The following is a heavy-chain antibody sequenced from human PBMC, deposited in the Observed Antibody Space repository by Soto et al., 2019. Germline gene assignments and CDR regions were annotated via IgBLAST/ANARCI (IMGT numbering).Heavy chain of an antibody. Sequence: ASVKVSCKASGHTFTSYGISWVRQAPGQGLEWMGWISAYNGNTNYAQKLQGRVTMTTDTSTSTAYMELRSLRSDDTAVYYCARDYDFYYYYGMDVWGQGTXVTVSS. CDR2: ISAYNGNT. D-gene: IGHD3-16*01. V-gene: IGHV1-18*01. CDR3: ARDYDFYYYYGMDV. CDR1: GHTFTSYG. J-gene: IGHJ6*02.